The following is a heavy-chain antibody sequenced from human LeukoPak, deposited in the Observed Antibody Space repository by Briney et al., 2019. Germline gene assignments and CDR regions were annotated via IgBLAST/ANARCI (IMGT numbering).Heavy chain of an antibody. J-gene: IGHJ4*02. D-gene: IGHD3-10*01. CDR2: ISRGGRTI. V-gene: IGHV3-48*02. Sequence: GGSLRLSCAASGFTFSSYSMNWVRQAPGKGLEWVSYISRGGRTIYYADSVKGRFTISRDNAKNSLNLQMNSLRDEDTAVYYCARDGTSGTYYDYIDCWGQGALVTGSS. CDR1: GFTFSSYS. CDR3: ARDGTSGTYYDYIDC.